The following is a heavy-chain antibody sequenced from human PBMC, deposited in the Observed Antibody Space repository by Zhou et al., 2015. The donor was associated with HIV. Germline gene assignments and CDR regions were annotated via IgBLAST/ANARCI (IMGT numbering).Heavy chain of an antibody. CDR1: GGTFSSYT. V-gene: IGHV1-2*06. CDR2: INPNSGGT. D-gene: IGHD3-3*01. J-gene: IGHJ6*03. Sequence: QVQLVQSGAEVKKPGSSVKVSCKASGGTFSSYTISWVRQAPGQGFEWMGRINPNSGGTKYAQKFQGRVTMTRDTSISTAYMELSRLRSDDTAVYYCAREVYDFNYYYYYMDVWGKGTTVTVSS. CDR3: AREVYDFNYYYYYMDV.